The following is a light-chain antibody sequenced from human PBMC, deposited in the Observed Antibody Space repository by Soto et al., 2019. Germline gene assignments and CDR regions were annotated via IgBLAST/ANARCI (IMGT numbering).Light chain of an antibody. CDR1: QSLLHSTGDNY. J-gene: IGKJ4*01. V-gene: IGKV2-28*01. Sequence: DFVMTQSPLSLSVTPGEPASISCMSSQSLLHSTGDNYLDWYLQKPGQSPQLLIYLGSIRASGVPDRFSGSGSGTDITREISRVEASDVGVYYCIQALETITFGGGTNVEIK. CDR2: LGS. CDR3: IQALETIT.